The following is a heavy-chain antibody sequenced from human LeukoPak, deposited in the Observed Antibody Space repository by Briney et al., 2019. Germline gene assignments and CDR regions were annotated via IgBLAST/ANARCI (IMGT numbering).Heavy chain of an antibody. CDR2: ISSSSSYI. V-gene: IGHV3-21*01. Sequence: GGSLRLSCAASGFTFSSYSMNWVRQAPGKGLEWVSSISSSSSYIYYADSVKGRFTISRDNAKNSLYLQMNSLRAEDTAVYYCXXXXXXXGTGKFDYWGQGTLVTVSS. D-gene: IGHD1-1*01. CDR3: XXXXXXXGTGKFDY. CDR1: GFTFSSYS. J-gene: IGHJ4*02.